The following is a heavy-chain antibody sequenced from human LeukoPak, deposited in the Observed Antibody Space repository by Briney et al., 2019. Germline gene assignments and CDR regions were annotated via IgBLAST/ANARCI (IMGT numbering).Heavy chain of an antibody. CDR3: AKSRSGSANWALRIFDN. J-gene: IGHJ4*02. CDR1: GFAFGSEA. D-gene: IGHD1-1*01. V-gene: IGHV3-23*01. CDR2: ISPGGGTT. Sequence: PGGSLRLSCAVSGFAFGSEAMSWVRQSPARGLEWVASISPGGGTTYYADYVKGRFIISRDNSNNTLYVQMNSLRAEDTAVYYCAKSRSGSANWALRIFDNWGQGALVTVSS.